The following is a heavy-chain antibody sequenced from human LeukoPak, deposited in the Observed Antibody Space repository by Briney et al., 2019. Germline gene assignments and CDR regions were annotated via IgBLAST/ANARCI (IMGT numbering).Heavy chain of an antibody. D-gene: IGHD3-22*01. V-gene: IGHV3-64D*08. CDR3: GLAAYYYDSSGSDDAFDI. Sequence: GGSLRLSCSASGFNFNNYAMNWVRQAPGKGLEYVSAISSNGGSTYYADSVKGRCTISRDNSKNTLYLQMSRLRAEDTAVYYCGLAAYYYDSSGSDDAFDIWGQGTMVIVSS. J-gene: IGHJ3*02. CDR1: GFNFNNYA. CDR2: ISSNGGST.